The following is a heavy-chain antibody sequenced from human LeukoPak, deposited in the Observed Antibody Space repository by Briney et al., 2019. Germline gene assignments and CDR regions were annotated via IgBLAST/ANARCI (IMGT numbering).Heavy chain of an antibody. J-gene: IGHJ4*02. CDR3: ARGGIAARRDQDY. V-gene: IGHV4-34*01. CDR1: GGSISDNY. Sequence: SETLSLTCTVSGGSISDNYWSWIRQPPGKGLEWIGEINHSGSTNYNPSLKSRVTISVDTSKNQFSLKLSSVTAADTAVYYCARGGIAARRDQDYWGQGTLVTVSS. CDR2: INHSGST. D-gene: IGHD6-6*01.